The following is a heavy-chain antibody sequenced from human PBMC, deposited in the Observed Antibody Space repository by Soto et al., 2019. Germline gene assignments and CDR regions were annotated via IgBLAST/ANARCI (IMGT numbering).Heavy chain of an antibody. CDR2: IYYSGST. V-gene: IGHV4-39*01. D-gene: IGHD2-2*01. CDR3: ARHGSGPILVVPAAPPGSRSQDAFDI. Sequence: SETLSLTCTVSGGSISSSSYYWGWIRQPPGKGLEWIGSIYYSGSTYYNPSLKSRVTISVDTSKNQFSLKLSSVTAADTAVYYCARHGSGPILVVPAAPPGSRSQDAFDIWGQGTMVTVSS. J-gene: IGHJ3*02. CDR1: GGSISSSSYY.